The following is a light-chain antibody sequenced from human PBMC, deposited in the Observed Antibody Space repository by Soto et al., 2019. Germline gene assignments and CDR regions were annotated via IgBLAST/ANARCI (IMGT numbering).Light chain of an antibody. J-gene: IGKJ1*01. Sequence: EIVMTQSPATLSVSPGGGSXLXXRASQSISDTLAWYQQKPGQAPRLLIHGASTRATGFPARFSGSGSGTEFTLAISSLQPDDFATYYCQHYNSYSEAFGQGTKVDIK. CDR3: QHYNSYSEA. V-gene: IGKV3-15*01. CDR1: QSISDT. CDR2: GAS.